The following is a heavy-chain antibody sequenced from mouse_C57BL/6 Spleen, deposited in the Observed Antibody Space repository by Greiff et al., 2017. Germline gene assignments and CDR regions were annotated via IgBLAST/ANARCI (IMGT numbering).Heavy chain of an antibody. CDR3: ARYLTGTDWYCDV. CDR2: IRNKANGYTT. J-gene: IGHJ1*03. Sequence: EVKLMESGGGLVQPGGSLSLSCAASGFTFTDYYMSWVRQPPGKALEWLGFIRNKANGYTTEYSASVKGRFTITRDNSQSILYLQMNALRAEDSATYYCARYLTGTDWYCDVWGKGTTVTVSS. D-gene: IGHD4-1*01. CDR1: GFTFTDYY. V-gene: IGHV7-3*01.